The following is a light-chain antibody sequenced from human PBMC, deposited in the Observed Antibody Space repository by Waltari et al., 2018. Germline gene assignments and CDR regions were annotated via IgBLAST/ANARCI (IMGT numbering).Light chain of an antibody. Sequence: EIVLTQSPGTLSLSPGERATLSCRASQSLRVAYLAWYQQKSGQAPRLLIYGAMYRASDIPDRFSGSGSGTDFTLTISRLEPEDFAVYYCQQYDTSPATFGQGTKVEIK. CDR3: QQYDTSPAT. V-gene: IGKV3-20*01. CDR1: QSLRVAY. CDR2: GAM. J-gene: IGKJ2*01.